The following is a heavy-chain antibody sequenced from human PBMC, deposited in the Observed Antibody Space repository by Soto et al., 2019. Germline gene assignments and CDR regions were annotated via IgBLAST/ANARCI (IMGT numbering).Heavy chain of an antibody. CDR1: GFTFSSYA. CDR2: ISGSGGST. J-gene: IGHJ4*02. CDR3: AKDPAPTSYSSGWRY. D-gene: IGHD6-19*01. Sequence: PGGSLRLSCAASGFTFSSYAMSWVRQAPGKGLEWVSAISGSGGSTYYADSVKGRFTISRDNSKNTLYLQMNSLRAEDTAVYYCAKDPAPTSYSSGWRYWGQGTLVTVSS. V-gene: IGHV3-23*01.